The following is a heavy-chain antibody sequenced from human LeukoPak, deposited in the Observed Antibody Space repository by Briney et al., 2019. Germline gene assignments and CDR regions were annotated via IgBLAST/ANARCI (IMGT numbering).Heavy chain of an antibody. CDR3: ASSHSSGWYYFDY. J-gene: IGHJ4*02. V-gene: IGHV3-30-3*01. D-gene: IGHD6-19*01. CDR2: ISYDGSNK. Sequence: GGSLRLSCAASGFTFSSYAMHWVRQAPGKGLEWVAVISYDGSNKYYADSVKGRFTISRDNSKNTLYLQMNSLRAEDTAVYYCASSHSSGWYYFDYWGQGTLVTVST. CDR1: GFTFSSYA.